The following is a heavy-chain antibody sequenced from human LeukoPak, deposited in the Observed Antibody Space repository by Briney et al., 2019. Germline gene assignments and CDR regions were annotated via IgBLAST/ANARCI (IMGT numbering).Heavy chain of an antibody. D-gene: IGHD3-10*01. CDR3: ARDLTPDYYGSGDRPLHY. CDR2: IIPILGIA. CDR1: GGTFSSYA. J-gene: IGHJ4*02. Sequence: SVKVSCKASGGTFSSYAISWVRQAPGQGLEWMGRIIPILGIANYAQKFQGRVTITADKSTSAAYMELSSLRSEDTAVYYCARDLTPDYYGSGDRPLHYWGQGTLVTVSS. V-gene: IGHV1-69*04.